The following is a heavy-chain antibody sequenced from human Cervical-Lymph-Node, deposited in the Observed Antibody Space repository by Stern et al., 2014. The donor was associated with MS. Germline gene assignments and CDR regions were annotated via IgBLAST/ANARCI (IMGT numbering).Heavy chain of an antibody. CDR2: ILPILGTA. D-gene: IGHD1-26*01. J-gene: IGHJ6*02. CDR3: ARGELKEGLVRGMDV. V-gene: IGHV1-69*01. Sequence: VQLEESGAEVKKPGSSVKVSCKASGGTFSSYAISWVRQAPGQGLEWMGGILPILGTANYAQKFQGRVTITADESTSTSYMELSSLRSEDTAVYYCARGELKEGLVRGMDVWGQGTTVTVSS. CDR1: GGTFSSYA.